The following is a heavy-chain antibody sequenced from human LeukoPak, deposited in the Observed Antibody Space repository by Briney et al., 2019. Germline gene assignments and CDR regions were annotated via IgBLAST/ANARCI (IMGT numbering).Heavy chain of an antibody. D-gene: IGHD3-10*01. J-gene: IGHJ6*02. CDR1: GFTFSGYN. Sequence: GGSLRLSCAGSGFTFSGYNMNWVRPAPGKGLEWVSSIGSSSTYIYHADSVKGRFTISRDNAKNSLYLQMNSLRAEDTAVYYCARDLEMWSGELPSGYFYGMDVWGQGTTVTVSS. V-gene: IGHV3-21*01. CDR3: ARDLEMWSGELPSGYFYGMDV. CDR2: IGSSSTYI.